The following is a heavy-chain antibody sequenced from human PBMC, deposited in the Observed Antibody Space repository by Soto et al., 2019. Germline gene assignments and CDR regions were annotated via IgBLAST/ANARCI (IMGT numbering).Heavy chain of an antibody. V-gene: IGHV4-38-2*02. CDR1: GYAISSGFY. CDR3: ARESGCSGGICSLPYFFDY. CDR2: IYRSGST. Sequence: SETLSLTCDVSGYAISSGFYWGWIRQPPGKGLEWIGTIYRSGSTYYNPSLKSRVTMSVDTSLNQFSLKLRYVTAADTAVYYCARESGCSGGICSLPYFFDYWGRGTLFTVSS. D-gene: IGHD2-15*01. J-gene: IGHJ4*02.